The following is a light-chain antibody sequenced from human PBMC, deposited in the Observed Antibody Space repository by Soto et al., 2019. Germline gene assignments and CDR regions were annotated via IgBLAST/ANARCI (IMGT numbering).Light chain of an antibody. J-gene: IGKJ1*01. CDR1: QNISSY. Sequence: EIVLTQSPGTLSLSPGERATLSCRASQNISSYLIWYQQKPGQAPRLLIYGASTRATGIPARFSGSGSGTEFTLTISSLQSEDFAVYYCQRYNNWPRTFGQGTKVDIK. V-gene: IGKV3-15*01. CDR3: QRYNNWPRT. CDR2: GAS.